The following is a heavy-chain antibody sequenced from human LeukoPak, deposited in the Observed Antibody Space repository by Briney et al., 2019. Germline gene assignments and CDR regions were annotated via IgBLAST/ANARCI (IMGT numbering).Heavy chain of an antibody. V-gene: IGHV1-2*02. Sequence: ASVKVSCKASGYSFSGFYMHWVRQAPGQGLEWMGWINPNSGGTNYAQKFQGRVTMTRDTSISTAYMELSSLRSDDTAVYYCARGYCSGDCFTLFDYWGQGTLVTVSS. J-gene: IGHJ4*02. D-gene: IGHD2-21*02. CDR2: INPNSGGT. CDR3: ARGYCSGDCFTLFDY. CDR1: GYSFSGFY.